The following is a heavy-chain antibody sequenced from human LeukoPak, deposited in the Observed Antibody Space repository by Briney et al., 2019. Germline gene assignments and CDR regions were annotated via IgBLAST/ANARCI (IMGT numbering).Heavy chain of an antibody. J-gene: IGHJ4*02. Sequence: ASVKVSCMASGCSFSNHCIRGLRPAPGQGLEWMGWISAYNGNTNYAQKLQGRVTMTTDTATSTAYMEMRSLRSDDPDVYSCASAGRGVWESYRRALYDFWGQGHLVPVSS. V-gene: IGHV1-18*04. CDR2: ISAYNGNT. CDR1: GCSFSNHC. CDR3: ASAGRGVWESYRRALYDF. D-gene: IGHD3-16*01.